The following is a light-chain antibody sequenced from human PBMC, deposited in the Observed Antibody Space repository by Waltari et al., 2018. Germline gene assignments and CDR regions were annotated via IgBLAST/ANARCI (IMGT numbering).Light chain of an antibody. CDR3: QQSYITPDT. CDR2: TAS. CDR1: QSITSH. Sequence: DIQMTQAPSSLSASVGDRVTMTCRASQSITSHLNWFQQQPGKAPKLLIHTASSLQSGVPSRFSGSGSGTHFTLTSTSLQPEDFATYFCQQSYITPDTVGQGTKLEIK. V-gene: IGKV1-39*01. J-gene: IGKJ2*01.